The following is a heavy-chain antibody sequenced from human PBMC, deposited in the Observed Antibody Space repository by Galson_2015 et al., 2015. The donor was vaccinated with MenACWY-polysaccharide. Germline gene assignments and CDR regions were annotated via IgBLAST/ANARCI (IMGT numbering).Heavy chain of an antibody. D-gene: IGHD2-2*01. J-gene: IGHJ3*02. Sequence: SPRLSFAASGPRFGNSGMHWVCQAPGLGRAWAAVSRYDGSNNDYADSVKGRFTISRANSQNTVFLEMNTLGVEDTAVYYCAREGSRIVFHAFDIWGQGTMVTVSS. V-gene: IGHV3-33*01. CDR2: SRYDGSNN. CDR1: GPRFGNSG. CDR3: AREGSRIVFHAFDI.